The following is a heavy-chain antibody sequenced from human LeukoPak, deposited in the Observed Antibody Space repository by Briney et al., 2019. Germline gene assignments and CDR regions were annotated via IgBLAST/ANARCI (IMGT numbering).Heavy chain of an antibody. CDR2: IKDDGSDK. V-gene: IGHV3-7*03. D-gene: IGHD6-13*01. J-gene: IGHJ6*02. CDR1: GFTFRKFW. CDR3: ARAYSPLYYYYGMDV. Sequence: GGSLRLSCGASGFTFRKFWMNWVRQAPGKGLEWVANIKDDGSDKYYVDSVKGRFSISKDNAKNSLYLQMNSLRAEDTAVYYCARAYSPLYYYYGMDVWGQGTAVTVSS.